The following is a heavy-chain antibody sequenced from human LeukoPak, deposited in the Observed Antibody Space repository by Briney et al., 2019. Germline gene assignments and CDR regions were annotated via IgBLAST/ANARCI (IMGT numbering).Heavy chain of an antibody. V-gene: IGHV3-23*01. D-gene: IGHD4-17*01. Sequence: GGSLRLSCAASELYFSSHALTWVRQAPGKGLEWVSAISISGSNTYYADSVKGRFTISRDNSKNTLYLQMNSLRAEDTAVYYCANEIRPNDYWGQGTQVTASS. CDR1: ELYFSSHA. J-gene: IGHJ4*02. CDR2: ISISGSNT. CDR3: ANEIRPNDY.